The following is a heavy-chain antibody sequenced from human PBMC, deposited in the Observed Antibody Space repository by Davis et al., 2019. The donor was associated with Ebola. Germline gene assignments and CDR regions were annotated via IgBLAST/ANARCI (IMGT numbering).Heavy chain of an antibody. CDR1: GYSFTSYY. J-gene: IGHJ3*01. D-gene: IGHD2-2*01. CDR3: ARDGPYSVEVPTTISSAFDV. Sequence: ASVKVSCKASGYSFTSYYMHWVRQAPGQGLEWMGWISAYNDNTKYAQKVQGRVTMTTDTSTRTAYMELRSLRSDDTALYYCARDGPYSVEVPTTISSAFDVWGQGTKVTVSS. V-gene: IGHV1-18*04. CDR2: ISAYNDNT.